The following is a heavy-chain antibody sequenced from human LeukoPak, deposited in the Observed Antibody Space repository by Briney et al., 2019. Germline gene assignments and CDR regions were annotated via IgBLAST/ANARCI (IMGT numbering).Heavy chain of an antibody. D-gene: IGHD6-19*01. V-gene: IGHV1-2*02. CDR1: GYTFTGYY. J-gene: IGHJ4*02. Sequence: ASVKVPCKASGYTFTGYYMHWVRQAPGQGLEWMGWINPNSGGTNYAQKFQGRVTMTRDTSISTAYMELSRLRSDDTAVYYCARAYSIGWSIFAYWGQGTPVTVSS. CDR3: ARAYSIGWSIFAY. CDR2: INPNSGGT.